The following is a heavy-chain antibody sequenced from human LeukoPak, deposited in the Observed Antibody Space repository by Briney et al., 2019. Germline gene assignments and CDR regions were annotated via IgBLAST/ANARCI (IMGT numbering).Heavy chain of an antibody. CDR2: ISTSSIYI. V-gene: IGHV3-21*01. J-gene: IGHJ5*02. Sequence: GGSQRLSCAASGFTFSSYSMNWVRQAPGKGLEWVSSISTSSIYIYYADSMKGRFTISRDNAKNSLYLQMNSLRAEDTAVYYCARGAEVVPATTNWFDPWGQGTLVTVSS. CDR3: ARGAEVVPATTNWFDP. D-gene: IGHD2-2*01. CDR1: GFTFSSYS.